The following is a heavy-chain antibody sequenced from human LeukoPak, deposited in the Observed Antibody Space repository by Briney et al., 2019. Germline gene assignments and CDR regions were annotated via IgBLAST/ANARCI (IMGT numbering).Heavy chain of an antibody. J-gene: IGHJ5*02. V-gene: IGHV1-69*05. CDR2: IIPIFGTA. CDR1: GGTFSSYA. D-gene: IGHD2-15*01. Sequence: ASVKVSCKASGGTFSSYAISWVRQAPGQGLEWMGGIIPIFGTANYAQKFQGRVTITTDESTSTAYMELSSLRSEDTAVYYCARENGCSGGSCYEGVQLPGNWFDPWGQGTLVTVSS. CDR3: ARENGCSGGSCYEGVQLPGNWFDP.